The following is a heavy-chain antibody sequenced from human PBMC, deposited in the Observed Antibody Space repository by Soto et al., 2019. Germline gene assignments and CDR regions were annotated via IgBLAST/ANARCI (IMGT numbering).Heavy chain of an antibody. CDR2: ISVSGGST. Sequence: PVGSVRLSCAASGFTFSNYAMSWVRQAPGKGLEWVSGISVSGGSTYYADSVKGRFTISRDNSKNTLYVQMNSLRVDDTAVYYCAKDAGSVCSGGSCYFQALDSWGQGTQVTVSS. J-gene: IGHJ4*02. CDR3: AKDAGSVCSGGSCYFQALDS. CDR1: GFTFSNYA. V-gene: IGHV3-23*01. D-gene: IGHD2-15*01.